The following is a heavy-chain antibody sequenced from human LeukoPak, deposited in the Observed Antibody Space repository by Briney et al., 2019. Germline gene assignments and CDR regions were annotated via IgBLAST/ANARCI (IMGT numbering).Heavy chain of an antibody. J-gene: IGHJ5*02. CDR1: GGSFSGYY. D-gene: IGHD3-9*01. Sequence: SETLSLTCAVYGGSFSGYYWSWIRQPPGKGLEWIGEINHSGSTNYNPSLKSRVTISVDTPKNQFSLKLSSVTAADTAVYYCARGANYDILTGYYKRENNWFDPWGQGTLVTVSS. V-gene: IGHV4-34*01. CDR2: INHSGST. CDR3: ARGANYDILTGYYKRENNWFDP.